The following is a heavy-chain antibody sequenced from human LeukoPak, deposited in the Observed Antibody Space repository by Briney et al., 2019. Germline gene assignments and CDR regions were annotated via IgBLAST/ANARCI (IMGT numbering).Heavy chain of an antibody. CDR3: TTDLGYSVVVVAATHYYYGMDV. V-gene: IGHV1-58*01. D-gene: IGHD2-15*01. J-gene: IGHJ6*02. Sequence: ASVKVSCKASGFTFTSSAVQWVRQARGQRLEWIGWIVVGSGNTNYAQKFQERVTITRDMSTSTAYMELSSLRSEDTAVYYCTTDLGYSVVVVAATHYYYGMDVWGQGTTVTVSS. CDR1: GFTFTSSA. CDR2: IVVGSGNT.